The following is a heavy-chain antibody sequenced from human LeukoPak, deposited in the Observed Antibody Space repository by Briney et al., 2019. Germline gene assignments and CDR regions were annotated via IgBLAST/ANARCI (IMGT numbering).Heavy chain of an antibody. Sequence: SETLSLTCAVYGGSFSGYYWSWIRQPPGKGLEWIGEINHSGSTNYNPSLKSRVTISVDTSKNQFSLKLSSVTAADTAVYYCARHNYSGYHTHADYWGQGTLVTVSS. CDR2: INHSGST. V-gene: IGHV4-34*01. J-gene: IGHJ4*02. CDR1: GGSFSGYY. D-gene: IGHD5-12*01. CDR3: ARHNYSGYHTHADY.